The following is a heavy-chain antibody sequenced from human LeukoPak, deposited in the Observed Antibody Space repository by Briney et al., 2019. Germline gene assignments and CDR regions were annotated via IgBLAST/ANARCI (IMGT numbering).Heavy chain of an antibody. V-gene: IGHV3-64D*06. Sequence: PGGSLRLSCSASGFTFSGYAMHWVRQAPGKGLEYVSGIPSNGGTTNYADSVKGRFTISRDNSKNTLYLQMSSLRAEDTAVYFCVRDRVVVTATFDCWGQGTLVTVSS. J-gene: IGHJ4*02. CDR1: GFTFSGYA. CDR2: IPSNGGTT. D-gene: IGHD2-21*02. CDR3: VRDRVVVTATFDC.